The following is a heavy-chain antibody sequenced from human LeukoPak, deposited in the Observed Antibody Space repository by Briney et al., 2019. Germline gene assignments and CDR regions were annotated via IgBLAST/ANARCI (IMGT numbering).Heavy chain of an antibody. Sequence: GGSLRLSCAASGFTFSSYTMSWVRQAPGKGLEWVSTITTSDGNTYYADSVKGRFIISRDNSKNTLFLQMNSLRAEDTAVYYCAKILDDYYYFGMDVWGQGTTVAVSS. J-gene: IGHJ6*02. CDR1: GFTFSSYT. D-gene: IGHD1-26*01. V-gene: IGHV3-23*01. CDR3: AKILDDYYYFGMDV. CDR2: ITTSDGNT.